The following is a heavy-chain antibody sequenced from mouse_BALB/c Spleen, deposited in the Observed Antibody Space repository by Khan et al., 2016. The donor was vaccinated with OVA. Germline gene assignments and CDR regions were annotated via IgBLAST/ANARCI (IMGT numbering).Heavy chain of an antibody. J-gene: IGHJ2*01. CDR2: IDPANGNT. V-gene: IGHV14-3*02. Sequence: VRLQQSGAELVKPGASVKLSCTASGYNIKDTYMHWVKQRPEQGLEWIGRIDPANGNTKYDPKFQGKATITADTPSNTAYLQLSSLTSEDAAVCYCARWPRGYWGQGTTVTVSS. CDR1: GYNIKDTY. CDR3: ARWPRGY.